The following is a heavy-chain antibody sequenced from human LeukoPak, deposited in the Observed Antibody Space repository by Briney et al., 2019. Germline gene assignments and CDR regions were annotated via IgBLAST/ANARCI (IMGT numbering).Heavy chain of an antibody. CDR1: GYTFTSYD. Sequence: ASVKVSCKASGYTFTSYDINWVRQATGQGLEWMGGIIPIFGTAKYAQKFQGRVTITADKSTSTAYMEVSSLRSEDTAVYYCASGRTDIVVVPATLRNYYFDYWGQGTLVTVSS. CDR3: ASGRTDIVVVPATLRNYYFDY. D-gene: IGHD2-2*01. J-gene: IGHJ4*02. V-gene: IGHV1-69*06. CDR2: IIPIFGTA.